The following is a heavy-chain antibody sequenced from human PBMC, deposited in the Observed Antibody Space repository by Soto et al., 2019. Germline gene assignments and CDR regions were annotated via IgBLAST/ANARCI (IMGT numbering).Heavy chain of an antibody. J-gene: IGHJ6*02. CDR1: GGSISGYY. D-gene: IGHD2-2*01. CDR2: IYYSGST. V-gene: IGHV4-59*01. CDR3: ARARQRPSAAYKGHGYYGMDV. Sequence: SETLFLTCTVSGGSISGYYWSWIRQPPGKGLEWIGYIYYSGSTNYNPSLKSRITISVDTSKNPFSLKMISVTAEDTAVYYCARARQRPSAAYKGHGYYGMDVWGQGTAVPFSS.